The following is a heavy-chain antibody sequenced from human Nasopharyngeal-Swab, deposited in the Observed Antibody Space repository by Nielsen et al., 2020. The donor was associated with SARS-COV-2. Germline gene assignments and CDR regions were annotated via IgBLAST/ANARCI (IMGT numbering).Heavy chain of an antibody. Sequence: SETLSLTCSVSGGSISNYYWSWIRQPPGKGLQWIGYIYYSGSTNYNPSLKSRVTISVDTSKNQFSLKLSSVTAAGTAVYYCARQSDYYYYGMDVWGQGTTVTVSS. V-gene: IGHV4-59*08. CDR1: GGSISNYY. CDR3: ARQSDYYYYGMDV. CDR2: IYYSGST. J-gene: IGHJ6*02.